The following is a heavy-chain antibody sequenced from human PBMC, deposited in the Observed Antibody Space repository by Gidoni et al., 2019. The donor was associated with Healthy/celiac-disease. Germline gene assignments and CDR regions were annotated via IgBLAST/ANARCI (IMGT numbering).Heavy chain of an antibody. V-gene: IGHV3-15*01. J-gene: IGHJ4*02. CDR3: TTYPSIAARPADY. CDR2: IKSKTDGGTT. D-gene: IGHD6-6*01. CDR1: GFTFSNAW. Sequence: EVQLVESGVGLVKPGGSLRLSCAASGFTFSNAWMSWVRQAPGKGLEWVGRIKSKTDGGTTDYAAPVKGRFTISRDDSKNTLYLQMNSLKTEDTAVYYCTTYPSIAARPADYWGQGTLVTVSS.